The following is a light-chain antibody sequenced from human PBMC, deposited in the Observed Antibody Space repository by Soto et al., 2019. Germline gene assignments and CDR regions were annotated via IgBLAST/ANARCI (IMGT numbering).Light chain of an antibody. CDR2: GAS. Sequence: EIVMTQSPATLSVSPGERATLSCRASQSVSDSLAWYQQKPDQAPRLLIYGASTRATGVPARFSGSGSGTEFTLTISSLQSEDFAVYYCQQYNNWPKMFGQGTKVDIK. J-gene: IGKJ1*01. V-gene: IGKV3-15*01. CDR1: QSVSDS. CDR3: QQYNNWPKM.